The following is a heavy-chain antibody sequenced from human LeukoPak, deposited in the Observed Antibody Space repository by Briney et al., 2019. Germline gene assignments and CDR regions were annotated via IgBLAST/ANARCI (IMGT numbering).Heavy chain of an antibody. CDR1: GGSFSGYY. V-gene: IGHV4-34*01. J-gene: IGHJ4*02. CDR3: ARRTPNWGLDY. Sequence: SETLSLTCAVYGGSFSGYYWSWIRQPPGKGLEWIGEINHSGSTNYNPSLKSRVTISVDTSKNQFSLKLSSVTAADTAVYYCARRTPNWGLDYWGQGTLVTVSS. D-gene: IGHD7-27*01. CDR2: INHSGST.